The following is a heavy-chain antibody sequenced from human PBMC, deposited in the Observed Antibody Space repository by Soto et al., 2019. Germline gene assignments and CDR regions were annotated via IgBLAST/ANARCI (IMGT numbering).Heavy chain of an antibody. D-gene: IGHD3-22*01. CDR2: IMPFFGSG. CDR3: ARDRAGYYSHFVY. Sequence: SVKVSCKXLRGTFTNYAFSWVRQAPGQGLEWMGGIMPFFGSGNYAQKFQGRINITADESTSSVYLELTSLRSEDTAVYYCARDRAGYYSHFVYWGQGTRVTVSS. V-gene: IGHV1-69*13. J-gene: IGHJ4*02. CDR1: RGTFTNYA.